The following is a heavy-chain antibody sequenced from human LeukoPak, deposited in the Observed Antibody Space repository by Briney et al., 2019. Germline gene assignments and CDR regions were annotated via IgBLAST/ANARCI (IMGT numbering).Heavy chain of an antibody. V-gene: IGHV1-3*01. CDR3: VTPLDYGDYVSFDY. CDR2: INAGNGNT. Sequence: GASVKVSCKASGYTFISYAMHWVRQAPGQRLEWMGWINAGNGNTKYSQKFQGRVTITADESTSTAYMELSSLRSEDTAVYYCVTPLDYGDYVSFDYWGQGTLVTVSS. J-gene: IGHJ4*02. D-gene: IGHD4-17*01. CDR1: GYTFISYA.